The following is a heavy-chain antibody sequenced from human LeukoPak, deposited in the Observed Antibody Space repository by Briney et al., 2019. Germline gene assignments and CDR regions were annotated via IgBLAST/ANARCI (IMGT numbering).Heavy chain of an antibody. V-gene: IGHV4-30-2*01. Sequence: SETLSLTCAVSGGSISSGGYSWSWIRQPPGKGLEWIGYIYHSGSTYYNPSLKSRVTISVDRSKNQFSLKLSSVTAADTAVYYCARTGYSSSWYDWFDPWGQGTLVTVSS. CDR1: GGSISSGGYS. J-gene: IGHJ5*02. CDR3: ARTGYSSSWYDWFDP. D-gene: IGHD6-13*01. CDR2: IYHSGST.